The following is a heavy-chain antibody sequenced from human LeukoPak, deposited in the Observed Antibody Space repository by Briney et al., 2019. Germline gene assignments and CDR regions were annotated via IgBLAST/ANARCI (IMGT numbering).Heavy chain of an antibody. CDR2: NYHSGST. D-gene: IGHD7-27*01. J-gene: IGHJ3*02. V-gene: IGHV4-38-2*01. CDR1: GYSISSGYY. CDR3: ARRGWGYAFDI. Sequence: SETLSFTCAVSGYSISSGYYWGWIRQPPGRGLEWIGRNYHSGSTFYNPSLKSRITISEDTSKSQCSLKLSSVTAADTAVYYCARRGWGYAFDIWGQGTMVTVSS.